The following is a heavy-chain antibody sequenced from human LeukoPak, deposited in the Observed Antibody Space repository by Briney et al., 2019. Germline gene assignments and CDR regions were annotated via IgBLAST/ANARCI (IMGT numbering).Heavy chain of an antibody. CDR2: TKNKANSYTT. Sequence: GGSLRLSCAASGFTFSDHYMDWVRQAPGKGLEWVGRTKNKANSYTTEYAASVRGRFTISRDDSKNSLYLQMNSLKTEDTAVYYCARVFSGSYPHFDYWGRGTLVTVSS. D-gene: IGHD1-26*01. V-gene: IGHV3-72*01. CDR3: ARVFSGSYPHFDY. CDR1: GFTFSDHY. J-gene: IGHJ4*02.